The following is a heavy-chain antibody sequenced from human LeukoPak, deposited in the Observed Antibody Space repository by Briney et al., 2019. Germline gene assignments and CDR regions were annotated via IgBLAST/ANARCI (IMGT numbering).Heavy chain of an antibody. Sequence: PGGSLRLSCAASGFTFSSYGMHWVRQAPGKGLEWVAVISYDGSNKYYADSVKGRFTISRDNSKNTLYLQMNSLRAEDTAVYYCARESLNYDSRYYYYMDVWGKGTTVTVSS. CDR3: ARESLNYDSRYYYYMDV. J-gene: IGHJ6*03. V-gene: IGHV3-30*03. CDR2: ISYDGSNK. CDR1: GFTFSSYG. D-gene: IGHD3-22*01.